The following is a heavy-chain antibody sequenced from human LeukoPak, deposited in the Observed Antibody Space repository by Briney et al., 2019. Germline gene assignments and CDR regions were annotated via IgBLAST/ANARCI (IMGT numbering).Heavy chain of an antibody. CDR3: AKDPPRGRDYFDY. J-gene: IGHJ4*02. Sequence: GGSLRLSCAASGFTVSSNYMSWVRQAPGKGLEWVSVIYSGGSTYYADSVKGRFTISRDNSKNTLYLQMNSLRAEDTAVYYCAKDPPRGRDYFDYWGRGTLVAVSS. D-gene: IGHD1-26*01. CDR2: IYSGGST. V-gene: IGHV3-53*01. CDR1: GFTVSSNY.